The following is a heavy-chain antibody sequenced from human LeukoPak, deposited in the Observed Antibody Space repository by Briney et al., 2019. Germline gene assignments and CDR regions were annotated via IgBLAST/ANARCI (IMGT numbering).Heavy chain of an antibody. CDR3: TSPDYGGNSGDDY. J-gene: IGHJ4*02. CDR1: GFTFSGSA. CDR2: IRSKANSYAT. D-gene: IGHD4-23*01. V-gene: IGHV3-73*01. Sequence: GGSLRLSCAASGFTFSGSAMHWVRQASGKGLEWVGRIRSKANSYATAYAASVKGRFTISRDDSKNTAYLQMNSLKTEDSAVYYCTSPDYGGNSGDDYWGQGTLVTVSS.